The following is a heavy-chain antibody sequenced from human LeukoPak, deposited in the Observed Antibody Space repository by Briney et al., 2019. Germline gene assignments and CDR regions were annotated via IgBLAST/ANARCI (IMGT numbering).Heavy chain of an antibody. CDR2: IIPIFGTA. CDR3: ARDKHYYDSDAFDI. Sequence: ASVKVSCKASGGTFSSYAISWVRQAPGQGLEWMGRIIPIFGTANYAQKFQGRVTTTTDESTSTAYMELSSLRSEDTAVYYCARDKHYYDSDAFDIWGQGTMVTVSS. V-gene: IGHV1-69*05. CDR1: GGTFSSYA. D-gene: IGHD3-22*01. J-gene: IGHJ3*02.